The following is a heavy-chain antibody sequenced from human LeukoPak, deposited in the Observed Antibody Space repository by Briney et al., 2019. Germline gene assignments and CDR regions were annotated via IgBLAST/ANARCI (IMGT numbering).Heavy chain of an antibody. Sequence: PSGGPLRLSCAASGFTFSSYDMTWVRQAPGKGLEWVSTFGGSGTSTYYADSVKGRFTISRDNSKNTLYLQMNGLRAEDTAVYYCAKGSSCDYWGQGTLVTVSS. V-gene: IGHV3-23*01. D-gene: IGHD2-15*01. J-gene: IGHJ4*02. CDR1: GFTFSSYD. CDR3: AKGSSCDY. CDR2: FGGSGTST.